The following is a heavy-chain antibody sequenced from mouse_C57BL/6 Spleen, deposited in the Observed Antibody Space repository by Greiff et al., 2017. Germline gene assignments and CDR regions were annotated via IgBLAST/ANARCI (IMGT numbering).Heavy chain of an antibody. CDR2: IYPRDGST. D-gene: IGHD2-4*01. CDR3: ARKDDSDYYAMDY. Sequence: VQLQQSDAELVKPGASVKISCKASGYTFTNHTIHWMKQRPEQGLEWIGYIYPRDGSTKYNEKFKGKATLTADKSSSTAYMQLNSLTSEDSAVYFCARKDDSDYYAMDYWGQGTSVTVSS. CDR1: GYTFTNHT. J-gene: IGHJ4*01. V-gene: IGHV1-78*01.